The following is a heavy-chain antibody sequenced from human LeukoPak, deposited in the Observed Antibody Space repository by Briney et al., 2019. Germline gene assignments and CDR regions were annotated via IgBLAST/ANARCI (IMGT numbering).Heavy chain of an antibody. CDR1: AGSISSQY. Sequence: SETLSLTCTVSAGSISSQYWSWIRQPPGKGLEWIGYIYSDGSTNYNPSLKSRVTISVETSKNQFSLKLRSVTAGDTAVYYCVRNWQYCGSGACYGVFDYWGQGTLVTVSS. CDR3: VRNWQYCGSGACYGVFDY. J-gene: IGHJ4*02. V-gene: IGHV4-59*11. CDR2: IYSDGST. D-gene: IGHD2-15*01.